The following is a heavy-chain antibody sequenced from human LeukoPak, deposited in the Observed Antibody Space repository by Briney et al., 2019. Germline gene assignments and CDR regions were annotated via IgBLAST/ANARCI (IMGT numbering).Heavy chain of an antibody. J-gene: IGHJ4*02. CDR3: ARAPYYYGSGSYTID. D-gene: IGHD3-10*01. CDR1: GGSISSSNW. CDR2: IYHSGST. Sequence: SETLSLTCAVSGGSISSSNWWSWVRQPPGKGLEWIGEIYHSGSTNCNPSLKSRVTISVDKSKNQFSLKLSSVTAADTAVYYCARAPYYYGSGSYTIDWGQGTLVTVSS. V-gene: IGHV4-4*02.